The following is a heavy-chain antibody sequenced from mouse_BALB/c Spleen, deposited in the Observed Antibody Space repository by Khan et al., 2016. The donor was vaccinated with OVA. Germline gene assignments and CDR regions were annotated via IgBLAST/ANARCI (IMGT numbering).Heavy chain of an antibody. D-gene: IGHD1-1*01. CDR1: GYSITSGYA. CDR3: ARKNYYGYVRDY. Sequence: EVQLVESGPGLVKPSQSLPLTCTVTGYSITSGYAWNWIRQFPGNKLEWMGYISYSGSTSYNPSLRSRISITRDTSKNPFFLQLNSVTTEDTATYYCARKNYYGYVRDYWGQGTSVTVSS. CDR2: ISYSGST. V-gene: IGHV3-2*02. J-gene: IGHJ4*01.